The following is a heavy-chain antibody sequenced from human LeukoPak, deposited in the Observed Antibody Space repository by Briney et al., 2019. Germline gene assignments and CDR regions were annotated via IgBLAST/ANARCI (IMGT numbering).Heavy chain of an antibody. D-gene: IGHD5-12*01. Sequence: GGSLRLSCAASGFTVSSNYMSWVRQAPGKGLEWVSAIYSGGSTYYADSVKGRFTISRDSSKNTLYLQMNSLRAEDTAVYYCARGVGGYDLLAYYYYYYMDVWGKGTTVTVSS. CDR1: GFTVSSNY. CDR2: IYSGGST. V-gene: IGHV3-53*01. CDR3: ARGVGGYDLLAYYYYYYMDV. J-gene: IGHJ6*03.